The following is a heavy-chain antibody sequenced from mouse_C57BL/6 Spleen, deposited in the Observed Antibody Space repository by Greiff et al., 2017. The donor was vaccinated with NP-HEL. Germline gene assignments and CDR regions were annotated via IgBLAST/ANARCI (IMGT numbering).Heavy chain of an antibody. CDR2: IYPGSGST. Sequence: VQLKQPGAELVKPGASVKMSCKASGYTFTSYWITWVKQRPGQGLEWIGDIYPGSGSTNYNEKFKSKATLTVDTSSSTAYMQLSSLTSEDSAVYYCARNYDSNYGNYFDYWGQGTTLTVSS. J-gene: IGHJ2*01. V-gene: IGHV1-55*01. D-gene: IGHD2-5*01. CDR3: ARNYDSNYGNYFDY. CDR1: GYTFTSYW.